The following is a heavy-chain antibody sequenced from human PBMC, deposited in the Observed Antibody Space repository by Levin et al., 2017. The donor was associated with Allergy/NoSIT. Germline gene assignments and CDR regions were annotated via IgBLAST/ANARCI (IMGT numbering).Heavy chain of an antibody. CDR1: GFTFSSYE. J-gene: IGHJ6*02. V-gene: IGHV3-48*03. Sequence: GESLKISCAASGFTFSSYEMNWVRQAPGKGLEWVSYISSSGSTIYYADSVKGRFTISRDNAKNSLYLQMNSLRAEDTAVYYCARDLASYCSSTSCSYYYGMDVWGQGTTVTVSS. CDR3: ARDLASYCSSTSCSYYYGMDV. CDR2: ISSSGSTI. D-gene: IGHD2-2*01.